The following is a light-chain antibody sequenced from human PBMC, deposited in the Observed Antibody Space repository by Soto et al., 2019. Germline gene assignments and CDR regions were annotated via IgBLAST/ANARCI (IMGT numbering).Light chain of an antibody. V-gene: IGKV1-5*03. CDR2: KAS. CDR3: QQYNSYSPVT. CDR1: RSISSW. Sequence: DIQMTQSPSTLSASVGDRVTITCRASRSISSWLAWYQQKPGKAPKLLIYKASSLESGVPSRFSGSGSGTEFTLTISSLQPDDFATYYCQQYNSYSPVTFGQGTKVEIK. J-gene: IGKJ1*01.